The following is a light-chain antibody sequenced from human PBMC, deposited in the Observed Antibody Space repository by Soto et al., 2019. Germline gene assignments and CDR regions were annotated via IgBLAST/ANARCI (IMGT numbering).Light chain of an antibody. CDR1: QSVSSAY. Sequence: EIVLTQSPGTLSLSPGERATVSCRASQSVSSAYLAWYGQKPGEAPRLLIYDVSSRATGIPDRFSGSGSGTDFTHTVSRLEPEDLAVDYCEQYGRSPATFAQWTKVDIK. CDR3: EQYGRSPAT. J-gene: IGKJ1*01. V-gene: IGKV3-20*01. CDR2: DVS.